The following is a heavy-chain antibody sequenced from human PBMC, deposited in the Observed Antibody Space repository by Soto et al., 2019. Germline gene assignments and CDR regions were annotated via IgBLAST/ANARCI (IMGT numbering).Heavy chain of an antibody. D-gene: IGHD3-10*01. V-gene: IGHV3-23*01. Sequence: GGSLRLSCAASGFTFSSYAISWVRQAPGKGLEWVSGISGGGTSTYYADSVKGRFTISRDNSKNTLYLQMNSLGAEDTAVYYCAKDGNSGGFGEFDYYYYYMDVWGKGTTVTVSS. CDR1: GFTFSSYA. CDR3: AKDGNSGGFGEFDYYYYYMDV. CDR2: ISGGGTST. J-gene: IGHJ6*03.